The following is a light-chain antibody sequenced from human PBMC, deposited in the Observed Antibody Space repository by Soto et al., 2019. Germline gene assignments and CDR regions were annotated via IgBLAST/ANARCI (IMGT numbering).Light chain of an antibody. CDR3: QQYENYWT. J-gene: IGKJ1*01. CDR1: QSISAW. Sequence: DSQMTQSPSTLSAPAGDSVTITCRASQSISAWLAWYQQKPAKAPKLLIYDASNLESGVPSRFSGSGSATEFTLTISNLQPDDFATYYCQQYENYWTFGQGTKVDIK. V-gene: IGKV1-5*01. CDR2: DAS.